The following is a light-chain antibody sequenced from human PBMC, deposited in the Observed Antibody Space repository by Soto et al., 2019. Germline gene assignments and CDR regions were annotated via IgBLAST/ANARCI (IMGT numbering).Light chain of an antibody. CDR3: QQYNSYSRT. V-gene: IGKV1-5*03. J-gene: IGKJ1*01. CDR2: KAS. Sequence: DIQMTQSPSTLSASIGDRVNITCRASQSISSWLAWYQQKPGKAPKLLIYKASTLKSGVPSRFSGSGSGTEFTLTISSLQPDDFATYYCQQYNSYSRTFGQGTKVDIK. CDR1: QSISSW.